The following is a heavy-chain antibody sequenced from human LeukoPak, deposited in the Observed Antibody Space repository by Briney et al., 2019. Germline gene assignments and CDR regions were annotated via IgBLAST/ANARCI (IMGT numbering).Heavy chain of an antibody. V-gene: IGHV4-59*01. CDR1: GGSISSYY. CDR3: ARGADWFDP. Sequence: PSETLSLTCTVSGGSISSYYWSWIRQPPGKGLEWIGYIYYSGSTNYNPSLKSRVTISVDTSKNQFSLKLSSATAADTAVYYCARGADWFDPWGQGTLVTVSS. CDR2: IYYSGST. J-gene: IGHJ5*02.